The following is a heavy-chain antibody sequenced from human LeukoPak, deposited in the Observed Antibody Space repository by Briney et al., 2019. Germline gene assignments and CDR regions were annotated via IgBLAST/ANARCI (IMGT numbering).Heavy chain of an antibody. CDR1: GGSIRNYY. Sequence: TEALSLPCIGSGGSIRNYYLSWLRPPPPKELAGVGYIYYSGSTNYNPSLKSRVTISVDTSKNQFSLKLSSVTAADTAVYYCARHANYGSGSYYSYWGQGTLVTVSS. V-gene: IGHV4-59*08. CDR3: ARHANYGSGSYYSY. D-gene: IGHD3-10*01. J-gene: IGHJ4*02. CDR2: IYYSGST.